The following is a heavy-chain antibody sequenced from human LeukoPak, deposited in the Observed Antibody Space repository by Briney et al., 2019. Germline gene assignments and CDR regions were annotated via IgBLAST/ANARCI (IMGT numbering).Heavy chain of an antibody. J-gene: IGHJ4*02. CDR2: IYYSGST. CDR3: ATSYDFWSGLNY. D-gene: IGHD3-3*01. Sequence: SETLSLTCTVSGGSISSSSYYWGWIRQPPGKGLEWIGSIYYSGSTYYNPSLKSRVTISVDTSKNQFSLKLSSVTAADTAVYYCATSYDFWSGLNYWGQGTLVTVSS. CDR1: GGSISSSSYY. V-gene: IGHV4-39*01.